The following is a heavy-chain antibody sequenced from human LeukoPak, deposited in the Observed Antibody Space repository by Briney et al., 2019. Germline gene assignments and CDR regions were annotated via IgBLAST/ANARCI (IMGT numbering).Heavy chain of an antibody. CDR2: INHSGST. V-gene: IGHV4-34*01. CDR3: AGQRRGITFGGVIPQRFWFDP. D-gene: IGHD3-16*02. Sequence: SETLSLTCAVYGGSFSGYYWSWIRQPPGKGLEWIGEINHSGSTNYNPSLKSRVTISVDTSKNQLSLKLSSVTAADTAVYYCAGQRRGITFGGVIPQRFWFDPWGQGTLVTVSS. J-gene: IGHJ5*02. CDR1: GGSFSGYY.